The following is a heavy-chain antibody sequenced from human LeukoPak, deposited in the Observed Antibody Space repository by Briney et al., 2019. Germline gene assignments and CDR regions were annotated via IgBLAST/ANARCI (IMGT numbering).Heavy chain of an antibody. V-gene: IGHV3-21*01. CDR3: ARDMRSFKGYCSSTSCWGFFDP. J-gene: IGHJ5*02. CDR1: GFTFSSYS. CDR2: IRSSSSYI. Sequence: PGGSLRLSCAASGFTFSSYSMNWVRQAAGKGLEWVSSIRSSSSYIYYADSVKGRFTISRDNAKNSLYLQMNSLRAEDTAVYYCARDMRSFKGYCSSTSCWGFFDPWGQGTLVTVSS. D-gene: IGHD2-2*01.